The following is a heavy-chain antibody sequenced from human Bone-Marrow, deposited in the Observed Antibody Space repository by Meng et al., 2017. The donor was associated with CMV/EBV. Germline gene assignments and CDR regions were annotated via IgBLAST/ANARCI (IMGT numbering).Heavy chain of an antibody. CDR2: ISYDGSNK. CDR1: GFTFSSYA. J-gene: IGHJ5*02. CDR3: AREGFSYNWKSWFDP. Sequence: GESLKISCAASGFTFSSYAMHWVRQAPGKGLEWVAVISYDGSNKYYADSVKGRFTISRDNSKSALYLQMNSLRAEDTAVYYCAREGFSYNWKSWFDPWGQGTLVTVS. D-gene: IGHD1-20*01. V-gene: IGHV3-30*04.